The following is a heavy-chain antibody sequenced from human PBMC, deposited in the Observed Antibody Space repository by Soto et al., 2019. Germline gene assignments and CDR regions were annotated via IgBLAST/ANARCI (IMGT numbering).Heavy chain of an antibody. CDR2: INPSGGST. D-gene: IGHD2-2*02. Sequence: ASVKVSCKASGYTFTSYYMHWVRQAPGQGLEWMGIINPSGGSTSYAQKFQGRVTMTRDTSTSTVYMELSSLRSEDTAVYYCAREWVVPAAIRPPYYYYGMDVWGQGTTVTVS. J-gene: IGHJ6*02. CDR3: AREWVVPAAIRPPYYYYGMDV. V-gene: IGHV1-46*01. CDR1: GYTFTSYY.